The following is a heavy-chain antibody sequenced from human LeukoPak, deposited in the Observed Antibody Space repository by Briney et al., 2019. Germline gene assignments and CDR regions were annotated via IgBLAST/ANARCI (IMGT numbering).Heavy chain of an antibody. CDR3: ARGPNYGSRSDFFDF. J-gene: IGHJ4*02. D-gene: IGHD3-10*01. CDR2: MKEDGSER. V-gene: IGHV3-7*03. CDR1: GFSFSDYW. Sequence: GGSLRLSCAASGFSFSDYWMNWVRQAPGKGLEWVANMKEDGSERYCVDCVKGRFTISRDNAKNSLYLQMNSLRAEDTAVYYCARGPNYGSRSDFFDFWGQGTLVTVSS.